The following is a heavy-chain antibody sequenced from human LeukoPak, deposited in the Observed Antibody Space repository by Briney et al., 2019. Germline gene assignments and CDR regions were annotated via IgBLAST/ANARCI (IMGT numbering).Heavy chain of an antibody. CDR2: IYYSGST. Sequence: SETLSLTCTVSGGSISNYFWSWIRQPPGEGPEWIGYIYYSGSTNYNPSLRSRVTISVDPSKNQFSLKLSSVTAADTAVYYCARSYCSGGGCYDYWGQGTLVTVSS. CDR1: GGSISNYF. CDR3: ARSYCSGGGCYDY. D-gene: IGHD2-15*01. V-gene: IGHV4-59*08. J-gene: IGHJ4*02.